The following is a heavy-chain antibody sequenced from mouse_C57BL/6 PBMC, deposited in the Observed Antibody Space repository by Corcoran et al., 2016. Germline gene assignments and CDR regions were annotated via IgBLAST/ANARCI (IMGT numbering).Heavy chain of an antibody. CDR2: INTYSGVP. V-gene: IGHV9-3*01. J-gene: IGHJ4*01. CDR1: GYTFTTYE. CDR3: ARYDGYYAMDY. Sequence: QIQLVQSGPELKKPGETVKISCKASGYTFTTYEMSWVKQAPGKGLKWMGWINTYSGVPTYADDFKGRFAFSLETSASTAYLQVNNLKNEDTATYFCARYDGYYAMDYWGQGTSVTVSS. D-gene: IGHD2-3*01.